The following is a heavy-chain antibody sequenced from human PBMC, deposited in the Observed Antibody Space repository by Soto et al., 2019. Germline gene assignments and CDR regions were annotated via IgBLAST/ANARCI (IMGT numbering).Heavy chain of an antibody. CDR3: ARGRYGIAAAGYYYYYYGMDV. D-gene: IGHD6-13*01. Sequence: QVQLVQSGAEVKKPGSSVKVSCKASGGTFSSYAISWVRQAPGQGLEWMGGIIPLFGTANYAQKFQGRVTITADESTSTAYMELSSLRSEDTAVYYCARGRYGIAAAGYYYYYYGMDVWGQGTTVTVSS. J-gene: IGHJ6*02. V-gene: IGHV1-69*01. CDR1: GGTFSSYA. CDR2: IIPLFGTA.